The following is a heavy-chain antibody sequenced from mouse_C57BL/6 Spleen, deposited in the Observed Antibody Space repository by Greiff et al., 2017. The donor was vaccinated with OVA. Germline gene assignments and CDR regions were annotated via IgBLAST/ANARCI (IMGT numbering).Heavy chain of an antibody. Sequence: QVQLKQPGTELVKPGASVKLSCKASGYTFTSYWMHWVKQRPGQGLEWIGNINPSNGGTNYNEKFKSKATLTVDKSSSTAYMQLSSLTSEDSAVYYCAREAGYYYGSSYDYWGQGTTLTVSS. D-gene: IGHD1-1*01. V-gene: IGHV1-53*01. CDR1: GYTFTSYW. CDR3: AREAGYYYGSSYDY. J-gene: IGHJ2*01. CDR2: INPSNGGT.